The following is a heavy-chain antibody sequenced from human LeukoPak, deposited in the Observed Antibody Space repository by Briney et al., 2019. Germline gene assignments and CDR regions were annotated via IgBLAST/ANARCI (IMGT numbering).Heavy chain of an antibody. CDR2: ISHIGST. CDR3: ARHDNRCSSTSCSPNFDY. D-gene: IGHD2-2*01. V-gene: IGHV4-38-2*01. Sequence: PSQTLSLTCALSGYSISSGYYWGCIRQTPGKRLERIGRISHIGSTYYNPSLKSRATISVDTSKNQFSLKLSSVTAADTAVYYCARHDNRCSSTSCSPNFDYWGQGTLVTVSS. J-gene: IGHJ4*02. CDR1: GYSISSGYY.